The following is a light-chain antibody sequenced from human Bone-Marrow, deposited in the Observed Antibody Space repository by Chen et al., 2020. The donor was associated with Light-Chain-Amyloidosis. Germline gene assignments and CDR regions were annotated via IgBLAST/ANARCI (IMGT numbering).Light chain of an antibody. J-gene: IGKJ2*04. CDR3: QQYGGSPLCS. CDR1: QSVSSSY. V-gene: IGKV3-20*01. Sequence: EIVLTQSPGTLSFSPGQRAILSCRASQSVSSSYLAWYQQKPGQAPRLLIYGTSSRATDIPDRFSGSGSGTDFTLTISRLEPEDFAVYYCQQYGGSPLCSFGQGTKLEMK. CDR2: GTS.